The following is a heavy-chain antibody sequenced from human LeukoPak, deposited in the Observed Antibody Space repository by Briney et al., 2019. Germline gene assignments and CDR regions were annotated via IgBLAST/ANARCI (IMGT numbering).Heavy chain of an antibody. CDR3: AKQQLGYCSGGSCYPTD. CDR1: GFTFSSYA. V-gene: IGHV3-23*01. D-gene: IGHD2-15*01. CDR2: ISGSGGST. Sequence: GGSLRLSCAASGFTFSSYAMSWVRQAPGKGLEWVSAISGSGGSTYYADSVKGRFTISRDNSKNTLYLQMNSLRAEDTAVYYCAKQQLGYCSGGSCYPTDWGQGTLVTVSS. J-gene: IGHJ4*02.